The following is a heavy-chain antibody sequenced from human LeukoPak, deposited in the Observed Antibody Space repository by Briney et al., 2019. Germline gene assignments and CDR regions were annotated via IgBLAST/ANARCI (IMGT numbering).Heavy chain of an antibody. V-gene: IGHV3-21*04. CDR3: ARAEQWLVFNY. D-gene: IGHD6-19*01. CDR1: GFTFSSYS. Sequence: PGGTLRLSCAASGFTFSSYSMNWVRQAPGKGLEWVSSISSSSSYIYYADSVKGRFTISRDNAKNSLHLQMNSLRAEDTAVYYCARAEQWLVFNYWGQGTLVTVSS. CDR2: ISSSSSYI. J-gene: IGHJ4*02.